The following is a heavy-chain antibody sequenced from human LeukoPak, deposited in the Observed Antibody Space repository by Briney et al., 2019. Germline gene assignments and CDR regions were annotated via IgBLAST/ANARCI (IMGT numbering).Heavy chain of an antibody. CDR1: GYSFTSYW. D-gene: IGHD3-3*01. Sequence: KDGESLKISCKGSGYSFTSYWIGWVRQMPGKGLEWMGIIYPGDSDTRYSPSFQGQVTISADKSISTAYLQWSSLKASDTAMYYCARQDYDFWSGYYPFDYWGQGTLVTVSS. J-gene: IGHJ4*02. CDR2: IYPGDSDT. V-gene: IGHV5-51*01. CDR3: ARQDYDFWSGYYPFDY.